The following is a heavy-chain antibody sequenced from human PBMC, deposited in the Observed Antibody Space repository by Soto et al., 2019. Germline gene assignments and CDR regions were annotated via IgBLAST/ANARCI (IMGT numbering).Heavy chain of an antibody. D-gene: IGHD3-22*01. CDR3: AREQMGYDSSGYYHNWFDP. V-gene: IGHV4-30-2*01. Sequence: LALPCAVSRGSISSGCYSWSWIRQPPGKGLEWIGYIYHSGSTYYNPSLKSRVTISVDRSKNQFSLKLSSVTAADTAVYYCAREQMGYDSSGYYHNWFDPWGQGTLVTVSS. J-gene: IGHJ5*02. CDR1: RGSISSGCYS. CDR2: IYHSGST.